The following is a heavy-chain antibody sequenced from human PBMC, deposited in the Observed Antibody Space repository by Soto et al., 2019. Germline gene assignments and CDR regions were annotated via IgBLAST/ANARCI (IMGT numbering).Heavy chain of an antibody. Sequence: SETQSLTCTVSGGSISSYYWSWIRQPPGKGLEWIGYIYYSGSTNYNPSLKSRVTISVDTSKNQFSLKLSSVTAADTAVYYCARHRYCSGGSCYSHMDVWGKGTTVTVSS. J-gene: IGHJ6*03. D-gene: IGHD2-15*01. CDR2: IYYSGST. CDR1: GGSISSYY. CDR3: ARHRYCSGGSCYSHMDV. V-gene: IGHV4-59*08.